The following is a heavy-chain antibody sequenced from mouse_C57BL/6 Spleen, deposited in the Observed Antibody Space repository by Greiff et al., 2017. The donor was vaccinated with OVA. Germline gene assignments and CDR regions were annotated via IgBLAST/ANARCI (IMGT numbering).Heavy chain of an antibody. CDR2: ISGGGGNT. V-gene: IGHV5-9*01. D-gene: IGHD1-1*01. Sequence: EVHLVESGGGLVKPGGSLKLSCAASGFTFSSYTMSWVRQTPEKRLEWVATISGGGGNTYYPDSVKGRFTISRDNAKNTLYLQMSSLRSEDTALYYCARLGYYYGRYFDVWGTGTTVTVSS. CDR3: ARLGYYYGRYFDV. J-gene: IGHJ1*03. CDR1: GFTFSSYT.